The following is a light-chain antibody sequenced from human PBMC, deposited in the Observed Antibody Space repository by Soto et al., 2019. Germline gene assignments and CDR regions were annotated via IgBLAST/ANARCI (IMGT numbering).Light chain of an antibody. CDR3: SSFTSSSTLV. Sequence: QSVLTQPASVSGSPGQSITISCTGTSSDIGAYNYVSWYQQYPGNAPKLMIYGVINRPSGVSNRFSGSKSDNTASLTISGLQAEDEADYYCSSFTSSSTLVFGTGTKVTVL. V-gene: IGLV2-14*01. CDR1: SSDIGAYNY. CDR2: GVI. J-gene: IGLJ1*01.